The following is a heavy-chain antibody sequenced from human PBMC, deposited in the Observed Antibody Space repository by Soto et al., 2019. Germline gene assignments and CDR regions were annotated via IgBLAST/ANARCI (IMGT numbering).Heavy chain of an antibody. CDR2: IYYSGST. Sequence: QVQLQESGPGLVKPSETLSLTCTVSGGSVSSGSYYWSWIRQPPGKGLEWIGYIYYSGSTNYNPSLKIRVTISVDTSKNQFSLKLSSVTAADTAVYYCARVAQYYDILPGFTYYYGMDVWGQGTTVTVSS. J-gene: IGHJ6*02. D-gene: IGHD3-9*01. CDR3: ARVAQYYDILPGFTYYYGMDV. V-gene: IGHV4-61*01. CDR1: GGSVSSGSYY.